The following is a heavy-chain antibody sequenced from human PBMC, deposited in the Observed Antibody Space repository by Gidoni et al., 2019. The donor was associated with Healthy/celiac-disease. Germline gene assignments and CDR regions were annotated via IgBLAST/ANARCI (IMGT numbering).Heavy chain of an antibody. CDR3: ANPGHYDREAFDY. CDR1: GFTFSSYA. J-gene: IGHJ4*02. CDR2: ISGSGGST. Sequence: EVQLLESGGGLVQPGGSLRLSCAASGFTFSSYAMSWVRQAPGKGLEWVSAISGSGGSTYYADSVKGRFTISRDNSKNTLYLQMNSLRAEDTAVYYCANPGHYDREAFDYWGQGTLVTVSS. D-gene: IGHD3-22*01. V-gene: IGHV3-23*01.